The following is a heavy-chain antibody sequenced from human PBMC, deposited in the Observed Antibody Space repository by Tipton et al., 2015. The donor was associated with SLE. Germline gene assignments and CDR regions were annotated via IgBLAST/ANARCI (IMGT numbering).Heavy chain of an antibody. CDR2: IIHSGST. J-gene: IGHJ4*02. CDR1: GESLSDYH. CDR3: ARGIVVVVAATYYFDY. D-gene: IGHD2-15*01. V-gene: IGHV4-34*12. Sequence: TLSLTCAVYGESLSDYHWSWTRQPPGQGLEWIGVIIHSGSTNYNQSLKSRVTISLGTSKNQFSLSLRSVTAADTAVYYCARGIVVVVAATYYFDYWGQGTLVTVSS.